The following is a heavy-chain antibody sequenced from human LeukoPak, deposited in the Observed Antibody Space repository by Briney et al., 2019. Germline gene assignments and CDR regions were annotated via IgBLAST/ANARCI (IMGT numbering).Heavy chain of an antibody. CDR3: ARTLRGYSYGLLDY. D-gene: IGHD5-18*01. CDR1: GGSISSGGYY. Sequence: SETLSLTCTVSGGSISSGGYYWSWIRQHPGKGLEWIGYIYYSGSTYYNPSLKSRVTISVDTSKNQFSLKLSSVTAADTAVYYCARTLRGYSYGLLDYWGQGTLVTVSS. V-gene: IGHV4-31*03. CDR2: IYYSGST. J-gene: IGHJ4*02.